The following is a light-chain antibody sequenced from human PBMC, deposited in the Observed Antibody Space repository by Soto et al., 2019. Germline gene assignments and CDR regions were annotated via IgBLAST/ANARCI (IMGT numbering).Light chain of an antibody. Sequence: DIQLTQSPSFLSASVGDRVTITCRTSQGISSYLAWYQQKPGKAPKLLIYAASTLQSGVPSRFSGSGSGSEFTLTISSLQPEDFATYYCQQLNSYPRLTLGGGTKVEIK. CDR3: QQLNSYPRLT. CDR2: AAS. CDR1: QGISSY. J-gene: IGKJ4*01. V-gene: IGKV1-9*01.